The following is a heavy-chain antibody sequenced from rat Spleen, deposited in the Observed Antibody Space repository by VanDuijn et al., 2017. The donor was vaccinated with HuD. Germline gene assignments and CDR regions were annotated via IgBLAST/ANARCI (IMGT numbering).Heavy chain of an antibody. CDR1: GFTFSNYD. J-gene: IGHJ2*01. CDR2: IRPGGSNT. Sequence: EVQLVESGGGLVQPGRSLKLSCAASGFTFSNYDMAWVRPAPTKGLEWVASIRPGGSNTYYRDSVKGRFTVSRDNAESTLYLQMDSLRSEDTATYNGVRQRAHTMGPFDYWGQGVMVTVSS. D-gene: IGHD1-7*01. V-gene: IGHV5S23*01. CDR3: VRQRAHTMGPFDY.